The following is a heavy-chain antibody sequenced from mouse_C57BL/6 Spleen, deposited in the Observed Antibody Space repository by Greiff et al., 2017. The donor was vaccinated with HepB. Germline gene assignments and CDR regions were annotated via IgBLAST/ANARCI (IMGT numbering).Heavy chain of an antibody. CDR2: ISDGGSYT. J-gene: IGHJ2*01. V-gene: IGHV5-4*01. D-gene: IGHD4-1*01. Sequence: EVQGVESGGGLVKPGGSLKLSCAASGFTFSSYAMSWVRQTPEKRLEWVATISDGGSYTYYPDNVKGRFTISRDNAKNNLYLQMSHLKSEDTAMYYCARSGTRGLFDYWGQGTTLTVSS. CDR1: GFTFSSYA. CDR3: ARSGTRGLFDY.